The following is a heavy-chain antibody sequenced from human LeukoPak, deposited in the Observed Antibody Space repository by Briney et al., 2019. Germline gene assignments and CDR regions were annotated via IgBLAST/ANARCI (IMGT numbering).Heavy chain of an antibody. J-gene: IGHJ4*02. Sequence: GRSLRLSCAASGFTFSSYAMHWVRQAPGKGLEWVAVISYDGSNKYYADSVKGRFTISRDNSKNTLYLQMNSLRAEDTAVYYCARDDIVLIRGALDYWGQGTLVTVSS. CDR1: GFTFSSYA. D-gene: IGHD2-8*01. V-gene: IGHV3-30-3*01. CDR2: ISYDGSNK. CDR3: ARDDIVLIRGALDY.